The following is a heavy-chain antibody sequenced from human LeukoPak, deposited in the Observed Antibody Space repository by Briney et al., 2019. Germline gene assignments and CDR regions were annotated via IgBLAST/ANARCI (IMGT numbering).Heavy chain of an antibody. J-gene: IGHJ5*02. D-gene: IGHD3-22*01. CDR1: GYTFTGYY. CDR3: AREPYDSSGYYLRNNWFDP. Sequence: ASVKVYCKASGYTFTGYYMHWVRQAPGQGLEWMGWINPNSGGTNYAQKFQGRVTMTRDTSISTAYMELSRLRSDDTAVYYCAREPYDSSGYYLRNNWFDPWGQGTLVTVSS. V-gene: IGHV1-2*02. CDR2: INPNSGGT.